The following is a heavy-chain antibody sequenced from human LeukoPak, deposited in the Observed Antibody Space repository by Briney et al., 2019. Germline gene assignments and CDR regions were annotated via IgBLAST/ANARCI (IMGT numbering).Heavy chain of an antibody. V-gene: IGHV4-59*08. CDR2: IYYSGST. CDR3: VRSGGYCGSTTCHVEYFDL. CDR1: GASLSLYY. D-gene: IGHD2-2*01. Sequence: SETLSLTCTVSGASLSLYYWSWIRQPPGKGLEWVGHIYYSGSTHYNPSLRSRVTLSVDTSKNQFSPKLSSVTAAGTAVYYCVRSGGYCGSTTCHVEYFDLWGRGTLVTVSS. J-gene: IGHJ2*01.